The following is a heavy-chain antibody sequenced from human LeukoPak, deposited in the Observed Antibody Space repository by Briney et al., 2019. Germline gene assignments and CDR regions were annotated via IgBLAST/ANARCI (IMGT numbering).Heavy chain of an antibody. CDR1: AGSVTSTNW. V-gene: IGHV4/OR15-8*01. CDR2: VHLDGST. CDR3: AREGGFYRPLDY. J-gene: IGHJ4*02. D-gene: IGHD3-3*01. Sequence: SETLSLTCDVSAGSVTSTNWWTWVRQPPGKGLEWIGEVHLDGSTNYNPSLKSRLIMSVNVPENHISVKLTPVTAADTAVYYCAREGGFYRPLDYSGQGTRVSVSS.